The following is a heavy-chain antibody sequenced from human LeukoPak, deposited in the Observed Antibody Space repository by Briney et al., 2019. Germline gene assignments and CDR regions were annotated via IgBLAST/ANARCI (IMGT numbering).Heavy chain of an antibody. D-gene: IGHD2-15*01. V-gene: IGHV3-20*01. J-gene: IGHJ5*02. CDR2: INWNGGST. CDR1: GFTFDDYG. CDR3: ARDLQGTCSGGSCYRGHWFDP. Sequence: GGSLRLSCAASGFTFDDYGMSWVRQAPGKGLEWVSGINWNGGSTGYADSVKGRFTISRDNAKNSLYLQMNSLRAEDTALYHCARDLQGTCSGGSCYRGHWFDPWGQGTLVTVSS.